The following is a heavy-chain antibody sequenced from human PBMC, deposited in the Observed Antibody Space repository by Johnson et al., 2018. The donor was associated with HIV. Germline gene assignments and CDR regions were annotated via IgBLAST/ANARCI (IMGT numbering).Heavy chain of an antibody. CDR1: GFAFSTYG. CDR2: IYSGGRT. J-gene: IGHJ3*02. CDR3: ARGRGVGRPIQKWLGAAFDI. Sequence: VQLVESGGGVVQPGGSLSLSCAASGFAFSTYGMSWVRQAPGKGLEWVSVIYSGGRTYYTDSVKGRFTISRDTAKNTLYLQMNSLRAGDTAVYYCARGRGVGRPIQKWLGAAFDIWGQGTMVTVSS. V-gene: IGHV3-66*01. D-gene: IGHD5-18*01.